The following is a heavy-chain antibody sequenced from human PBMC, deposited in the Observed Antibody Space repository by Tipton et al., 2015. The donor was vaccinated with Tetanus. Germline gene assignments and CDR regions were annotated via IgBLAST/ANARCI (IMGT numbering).Heavy chain of an antibody. CDR3: ARIRTGHYTDFDC. V-gene: IGHV3-7*01. J-gene: IGHJ4*02. CDR2: IKQDGSEK. Sequence: GSLRLSCEASGFTFNTYWMDWVRQAPGKGLEWMANIKQDGSEKYYVDFVKGRFTISRDNAKNSLYLQMNSLRAEDTAVYYCARIRTGHYTDFDCWGLGTLVTVSS. D-gene: IGHD4-11*01. CDR1: GFTFNTYW.